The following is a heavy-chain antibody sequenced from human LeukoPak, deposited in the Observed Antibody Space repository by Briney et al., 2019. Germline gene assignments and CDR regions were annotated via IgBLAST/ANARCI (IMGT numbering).Heavy chain of an antibody. Sequence: GGSLRLSCEASGFTVSSNYMSWVRQAPGKGLEWVSVIYSGGSTYYADSVKGRFTISRDNSKNTLYLQMNSLRAEDTAVYYCARQGGSYRLPWFDPWGQGTLVTVSS. CDR3: ARQGGSYRLPWFDP. J-gene: IGHJ5*02. D-gene: IGHD1-26*01. V-gene: IGHV3-53*01. CDR2: IYSGGST. CDR1: GFTVSSNY.